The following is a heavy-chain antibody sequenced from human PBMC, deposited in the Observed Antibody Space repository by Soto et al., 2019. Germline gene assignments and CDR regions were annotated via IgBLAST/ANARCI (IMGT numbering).Heavy chain of an antibody. J-gene: IGHJ4*02. CDR3: ARVFASTRSLSHDY. CDR2: IYYSGST. CDR1: GGSISSGGYY. V-gene: IGHV4-31*03. Sequence: QVQLQESGPGLVKPSQTLSLTCTVSGGSISSGGYYWSWIRQHPGKGLEWIGYIYYSGSTYYNPSPKIRVTIAVDPSKNQFSLKLSSVTAAATAVYYCARVFASTRSLSHDYWGQGTLVTVSS. D-gene: IGHD3-3*01.